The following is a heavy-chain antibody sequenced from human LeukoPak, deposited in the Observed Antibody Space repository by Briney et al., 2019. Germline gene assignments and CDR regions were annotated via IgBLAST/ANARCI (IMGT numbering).Heavy chain of an antibody. Sequence: ASVKVSCKASGGTFSSYAISWVRQAPGQGLEWMGGIIPIFGTANYAQKFQGRVTITADESTSTAYTELSSLRSEDTAVYYCARDLTIVVVPAAPGFDPWGQGTLVTVSS. V-gene: IGHV1-69*13. D-gene: IGHD2-2*01. CDR3: ARDLTIVVVPAAPGFDP. J-gene: IGHJ5*02. CDR1: GGTFSSYA. CDR2: IIPIFGTA.